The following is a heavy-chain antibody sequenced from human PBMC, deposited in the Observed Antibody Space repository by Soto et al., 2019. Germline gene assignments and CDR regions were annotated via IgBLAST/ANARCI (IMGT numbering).Heavy chain of an antibody. V-gene: IGHV4-34*01. CDR2: INHSGST. D-gene: IGHD6-13*01. CDR3: ARGRIAAADY. J-gene: IGHJ4*02. Sequence: NPSETLSLTCAVYGGSFSGYYWSWIRQPPGKGLEWIGEINHSGSTNYNPSLKSRVTISVDTSKNQFSLKLSSVTAADTAVYYCARGRIAAADYWGQGTLVTVSS. CDR1: GGSFSGYY.